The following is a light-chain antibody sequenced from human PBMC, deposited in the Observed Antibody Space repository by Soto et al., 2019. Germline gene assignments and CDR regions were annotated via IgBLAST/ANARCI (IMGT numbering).Light chain of an antibody. Sequence: IQMTQSPSSLSASVGDRVTITCRASQGIAKSLNWYQQKPGKAPKLLIHSASTLQSGVPSRFSGGGTGTDFTLTIDSLQPEDFATYYCQQSYSIPRTFGQGGKAAIK. J-gene: IGKJ1*01. CDR3: QQSYSIPRT. CDR1: QGIAKS. V-gene: IGKV1-39*01. CDR2: SAS.